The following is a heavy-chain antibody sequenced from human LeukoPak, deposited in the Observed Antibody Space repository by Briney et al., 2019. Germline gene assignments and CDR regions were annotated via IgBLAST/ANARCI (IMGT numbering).Heavy chain of an antibody. CDR2: IYSGGST. V-gene: IGHV3-66*01. J-gene: IGHJ4*02. Sequence: GGSLRLSCAASGFTVSSNYMSWVRQAPGKGLEWVSVIYSGGSTYYADSVKGRFTISRDNSKNTLYLQVNSLRAEDTAVYYCAREESGYSYGYNYWGQGTLVTVSS. CDR1: GFTVSSNY. D-gene: IGHD5-18*01. CDR3: AREESGYSYGYNY.